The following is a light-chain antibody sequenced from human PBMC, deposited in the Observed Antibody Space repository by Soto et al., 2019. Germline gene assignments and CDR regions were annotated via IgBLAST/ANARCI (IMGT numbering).Light chain of an antibody. CDR2: EAS. J-gene: IGKJ1*01. V-gene: IGKV1-27*01. Sequence: DRQMPQSPSSLSASVGDRVTITCRAIQCTRPDFAWYQQKPGKVPKLLISEASNLESGVPSRFRGGGSGTEFTLTISSLQPEDGATEYCQNFDSVPQTFGQGTKVEI. CDR3: QNFDSVPQT. CDR1: QCTRPD.